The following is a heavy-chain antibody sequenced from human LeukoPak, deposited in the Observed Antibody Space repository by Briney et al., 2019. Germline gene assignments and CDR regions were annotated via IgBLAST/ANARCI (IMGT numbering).Heavy chain of an antibody. Sequence: SETLSLTCTVSGGSISSYYWSWIRQPPGKGQEWIGYIYYSGSTNYNPSLKSRVTISVDTSKNQFSLKLSSVTAADTAVYYCARGESYSSSWPPYYYYYYYMDVWGKGTTVTVSS. CDR2: IYYSGST. J-gene: IGHJ6*03. D-gene: IGHD6-13*01. V-gene: IGHV4-59*01. CDR1: GGSISSYY. CDR3: ARGESYSSSWPPYYYYYYYMDV.